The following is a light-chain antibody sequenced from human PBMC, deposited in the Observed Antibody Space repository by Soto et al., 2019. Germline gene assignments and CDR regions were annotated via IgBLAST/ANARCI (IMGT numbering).Light chain of an antibody. Sequence: QSALTQPASVSGSPGQSITISCTGTSSDVGDYNYVSWYQQHPGKAPKLMIYEVSNRPSGVSNRFSGSESGNTASLTISGLQAEDEADYYCSSYTDSSTWVFGGGTKLTVL. CDR1: SSDVGDYNY. J-gene: IGLJ3*02. V-gene: IGLV2-14*01. CDR3: SSYTDSSTWV. CDR2: EVS.